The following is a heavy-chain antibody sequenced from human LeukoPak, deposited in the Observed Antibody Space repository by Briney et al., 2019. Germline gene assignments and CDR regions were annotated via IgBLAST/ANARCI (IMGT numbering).Heavy chain of an antibody. D-gene: IGHD1-26*01. CDR2: ISSSGSTM. J-gene: IGHJ5*02. CDR1: GFTFSSYE. V-gene: IGHV3-48*03. Sequence: GGSLRLSCAASGFTFSSYEMNWVRQAPGKGLEWVSYISSSGSTMYYADSVKGRFTISRDNAKNSLYLQMNSLRAEDTAVYYCARESPWDSWFDPWGQGTLVTVSS. CDR3: ARESPWDSWFDP.